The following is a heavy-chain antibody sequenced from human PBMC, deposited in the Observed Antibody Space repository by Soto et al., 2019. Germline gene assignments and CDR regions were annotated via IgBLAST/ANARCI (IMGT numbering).Heavy chain of an antibody. J-gene: IGHJ5*02. CDR3: AKGDNLGPKTGYAFDP. V-gene: IGHV6-1*01. Sequence: SQTLSLTCAISVDSVSSNTASWNCIRQSPSRGLEWLGRTYFRSKWYNDYAVSVKSRIIINPDTSNNQFSLQLNSVTPEDTAVYFCAKGDNLGPKTGYAFDPWGQGIMVTVSS. CDR1: VDSVSSNTAS. CDR2: TYFRSKWYN. D-gene: IGHD5-12*01.